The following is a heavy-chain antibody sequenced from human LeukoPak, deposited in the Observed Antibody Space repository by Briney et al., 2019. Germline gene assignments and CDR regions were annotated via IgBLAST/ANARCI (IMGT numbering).Heavy chain of an antibody. CDR1: GFTFSSYG. V-gene: IGHV3-30*03. J-gene: IGHJ6*04. Sequence: GRSLRPSCAASGFTFSSYGMHWVRQAPGKGLEWVAVISYDGSNKYYADSVKGRFTISRDNSKNTLYLQMNSLRAEDTAVYYCARDVCSSTSCSGEDYYYYYGMDVWGKGTTVTVSS. CDR2: ISYDGSNK. CDR3: ARDVCSSTSCSGEDYYYYYGMDV. D-gene: IGHD2-2*01.